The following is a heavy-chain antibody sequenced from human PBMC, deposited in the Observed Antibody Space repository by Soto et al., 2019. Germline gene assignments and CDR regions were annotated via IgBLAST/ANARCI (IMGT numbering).Heavy chain of an antibody. CDR1: GFTFSNSA. D-gene: IGHD3-10*01. CDR3: VKASEPHPYGSGSYPPY. V-gene: IGHV3-64D*06. J-gene: IGHJ4*01. CDR2: INSNGRNK. Sequence: GGSLRLSCSASGFTFSNSAMHWVRQAPGRGLQYLAFINSNGRNKFYGDSVEGRFTVPRDNSKNTLYLQMSSLRTDDTALYYCVKASEPHPYGSGSYPPYWGPGTQVTVSS.